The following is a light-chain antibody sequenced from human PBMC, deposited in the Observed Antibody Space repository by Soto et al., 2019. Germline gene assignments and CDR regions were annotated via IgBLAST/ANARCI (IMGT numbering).Light chain of an antibody. CDR3: QQYGSTPIT. J-gene: IGKJ5*01. CDR1: QTVSRNN. Sequence: IGFSQSPCTLSLSPGERATLSCRASQTVSRNNLAWYQQTPGQAPRLLIYAASTRAAAIPDRFSGSGSGTDFTLTISRLEPEDFAVYYCQQYGSTPITFAQGTRLEIK. V-gene: IGKV3-20*01. CDR2: AAS.